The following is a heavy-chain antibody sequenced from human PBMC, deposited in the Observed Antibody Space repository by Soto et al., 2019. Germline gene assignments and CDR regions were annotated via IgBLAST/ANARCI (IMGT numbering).Heavy chain of an antibody. Sequence: QVQLVESGGGVVQPGTSLGLSCATSGFIFSTYSVHWVRQAPGKGLEWVAVISYDGGAKFYTDSVKGRFTISRDNSKKKLYLQMNSLRVEDTAVYYCAKEYDNTEDAFDSWGQGTLVTVSS. J-gene: IGHJ4*01. CDR1: GFIFSTYS. V-gene: IGHV3-30*04. D-gene: IGHD3-22*01. CDR2: ISYDGGAK. CDR3: AKEYDNTEDAFDS.